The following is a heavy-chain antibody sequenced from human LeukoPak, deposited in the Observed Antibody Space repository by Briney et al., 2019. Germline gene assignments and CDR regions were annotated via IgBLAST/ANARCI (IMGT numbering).Heavy chain of an antibody. J-gene: IGHJ3*02. CDR2: ISSSGNAV. CDR3: ARAFLDGFDI. D-gene: IGHD2/OR15-2a*01. V-gene: IGHV3-11*04. Sequence: PGGSLRLSCAASGFTFRDYFMTWLRQAPGKGLEWVSYISSSGNAVYHADSVKGRFTIYRDNAKNSLYLQLNSLRAEDTAVYYCARAFLDGFDIWGQGTMVTVSS. CDR1: GFTFRDYF.